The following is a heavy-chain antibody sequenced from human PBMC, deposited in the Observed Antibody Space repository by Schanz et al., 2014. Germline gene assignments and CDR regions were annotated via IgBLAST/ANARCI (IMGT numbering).Heavy chain of an antibody. D-gene: IGHD6-13*01. CDR2: ISYDGSNK. CDR1: GFTFSTYA. V-gene: IGHV3-30*18. Sequence: VQLVESGGGLVQPGGSLRLSCAASGFTFSTYAMNWVRQAPGKGLEWVAVISYDGSNKYYADSVKGRFTISRDNSKNTLYLQMNSLRAEDTAVYYCAKDIAPLAARPGYGMDVWGQGTTVTVSS. J-gene: IGHJ6*02. CDR3: AKDIAPLAARPGYGMDV.